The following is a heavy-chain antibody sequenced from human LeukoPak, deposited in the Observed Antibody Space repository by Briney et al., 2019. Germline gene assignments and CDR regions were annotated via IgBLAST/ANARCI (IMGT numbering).Heavy chain of an antibody. J-gene: IGHJ2*01. V-gene: IGHV1-46*01. D-gene: IGHD3-22*01. CDR1: GYTFTSYY. Sequence: ASVEVSCKASGYTFTSYYMHWVRQAPAQGLEWMGIINPNGGSTAYAQKFQGRVTMTRDTSTSTVYMEVSSLRSEDTAVYYCARGHDSSGLNWYFDLWGRGTLVTVSS. CDR2: INPNGGST. CDR3: ARGHDSSGLNWYFDL.